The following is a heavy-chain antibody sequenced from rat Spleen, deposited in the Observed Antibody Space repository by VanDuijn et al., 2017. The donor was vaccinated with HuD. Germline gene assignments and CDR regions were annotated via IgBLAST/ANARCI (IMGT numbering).Heavy chain of an antibody. J-gene: IGHJ3*01. CDR3: ARGMYTTDYYYPFAY. CDR1: GFTFNNYW. D-gene: IGHD1-6*01. Sequence: EVQLVESGGGLVQPGRSLKLSCVASGFTFNNYWMTWIRQTPTEGLEWVASISPTGDNSYYRDSVKGRFTISRNDAESTLYLQMDSLRSEDTAMYYCARGMYTTDYYYPFAYWGQGTLVTVSS. CDR2: ISPTGDNS. V-gene: IGHV5-19*01.